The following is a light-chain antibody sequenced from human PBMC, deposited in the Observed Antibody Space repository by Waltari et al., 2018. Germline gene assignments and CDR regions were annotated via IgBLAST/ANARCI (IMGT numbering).Light chain of an antibody. Sequence: QSVLTQPPSASGTPGQRVTISCSGSSSNIGNNAVDWYQFPPGTAPKLLIYRSGQRPSGIPDRFSGSRSGTSASLAISGLQSEDEADYYCAAWDDSLNGRVFGGGTKLTVL. CDR1: SSNIGNNA. V-gene: IGLV1-44*01. CDR3: AAWDDSLNGRV. J-gene: IGLJ2*01. CDR2: RSG.